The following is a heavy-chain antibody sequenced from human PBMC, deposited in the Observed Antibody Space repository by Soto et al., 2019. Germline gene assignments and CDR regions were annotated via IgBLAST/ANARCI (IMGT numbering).Heavy chain of an antibody. J-gene: IGHJ4*02. CDR3: ARERAYYFDY. CDR2: ISYDGSNK. Sequence: GGSLRLSCAASGFTFSRFPMHWVRQAPGKGLEWVAVISYDGSNKYYADSVKGRFTISRDNSKNTLYLQMNSLRAEDTAVYYCARERAYYFDYWGQGTLVTVSS. V-gene: IGHV3-30-3*01. CDR1: GFTFSRFP.